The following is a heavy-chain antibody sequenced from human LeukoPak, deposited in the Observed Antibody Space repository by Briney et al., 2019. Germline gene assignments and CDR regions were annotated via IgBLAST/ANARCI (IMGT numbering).Heavy chain of an antibody. V-gene: IGHV1-69*05. CDR2: IIPIFGTA. CDR3: ARFGLGKHIEVAGIPFDI. D-gene: IGHD6-19*01. CDR1: GGTFSSYA. Sequence: SVKVSCKASGGTFSSYAISWVRQAPGQGLEWMGGIIPIFGTANYAQKFQGRVTMTRDVSTSTVYMELSSLRSEDTAVYYCARFGLGKHIEVAGIPFDIWGQGTMVTVSS. J-gene: IGHJ3*02.